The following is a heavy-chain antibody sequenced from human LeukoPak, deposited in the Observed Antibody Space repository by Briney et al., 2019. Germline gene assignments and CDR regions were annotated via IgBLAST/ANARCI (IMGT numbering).Heavy chain of an antibody. J-gene: IGHJ6*02. Sequence: GGSLKLSCAASGFTFKTHAMSWVRQAPGKGLEWVSRIDDSGVIRSYADSVKGRFTISRDNSKMTLTLQMNSLRAEDTAVYYCAKRLKRNYYYHYAMDVWGQGTTVTVSS. D-gene: IGHD3-22*01. CDR3: AKRLKRNYYYHYAMDV. V-gene: IGHV3-23*01. CDR1: GFTFKTHA. CDR2: IDDSGVIR.